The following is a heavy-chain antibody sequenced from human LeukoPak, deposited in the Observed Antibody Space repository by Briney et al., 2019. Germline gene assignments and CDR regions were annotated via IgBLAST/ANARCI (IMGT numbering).Heavy chain of an antibody. CDR3: ARDAPLLRGVISRGFDP. V-gene: IGHV4-39*07. CDR2: IYYSGST. D-gene: IGHD3-10*01. J-gene: IGHJ5*02. CDR1: GGSISSSSYY. Sequence: SETLSLTCTVSGGSISSSSYYWGWIRQPPGKGLEWIGSIYYSGSTYYNPSLKSRVTISVDTSKNQFSLKLRSVTAADTAVYYCARDAPLLRGVISRGFDPWGQGTLVTVSS.